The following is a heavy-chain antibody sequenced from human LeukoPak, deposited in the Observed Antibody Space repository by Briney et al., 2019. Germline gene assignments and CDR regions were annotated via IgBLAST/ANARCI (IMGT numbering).Heavy chain of an antibody. D-gene: IGHD1-7*01. J-gene: IGHJ6*03. CDR3: ARGSNWNFEDAGFDYYYYYMDV. CDR2: IYTSGST. CDR1: GGSISSYY. Sequence: PSETLSLTCTVSGGSISSYYWSWIRQPAGKGLEWIGRIYTSGSTNYNPSLKSRVTMSVDTSKNQFSLKLSSVTAADTAVYYCARGSNWNFEDAGFDYYYYYMDVWGKGTTVTVSS. V-gene: IGHV4-4*07.